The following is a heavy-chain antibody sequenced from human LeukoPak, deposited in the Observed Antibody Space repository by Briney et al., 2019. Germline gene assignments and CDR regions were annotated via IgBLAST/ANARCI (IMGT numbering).Heavy chain of an antibody. CDR2: ISSSGSTI. CDR3: ARDLTHDAFDI. CDR1: GFTFSSYS. V-gene: IGHV3-48*04. Sequence: GGSLRLSCAASGFTFSSYSMNWVRQAPGKGLEWVSSISSSGSTIYYADSVKGRFTISRDNAKNSLYLQMNSLRAEDTAVYYCARDLTHDAFDIWGQGTMVTVSS. J-gene: IGHJ3*02. D-gene: IGHD1-14*01.